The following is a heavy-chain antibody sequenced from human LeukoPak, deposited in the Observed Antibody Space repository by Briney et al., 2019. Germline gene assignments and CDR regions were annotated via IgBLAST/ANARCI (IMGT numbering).Heavy chain of an antibody. Sequence: PSETLSLTCTVSGGSISSSSYYWGWIRQPPGKGLEWIGSIYYSGSTYYNPSLKSRVTISVDTSKNQFSLKLSSVTAADTAVYYCARQRAHYGSGSYAFDIWGQGTMVTVSS. CDR2: IYYSGST. CDR3: ARQRAHYGSGSYAFDI. J-gene: IGHJ3*02. D-gene: IGHD3-10*01. CDR1: GGSISSSSYY. V-gene: IGHV4-39*01.